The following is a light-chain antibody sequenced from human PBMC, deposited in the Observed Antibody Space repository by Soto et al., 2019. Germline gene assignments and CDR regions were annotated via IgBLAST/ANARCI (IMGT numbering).Light chain of an antibody. CDR2: DAY. CDR1: QSFRGL. V-gene: IGKV3-11*01. CDR3: QQRHMWPST. Sequence: VLTQSPVTLSLSPVERATLSCRASQSFRGLLAWYQQNPGQAPRLLIYDAYNSATGIPPRFSGSGSGTDFTLTISSLEPEDFAIYYCQQRHMWPSTFGQGTRLEIK. J-gene: IGKJ5*01.